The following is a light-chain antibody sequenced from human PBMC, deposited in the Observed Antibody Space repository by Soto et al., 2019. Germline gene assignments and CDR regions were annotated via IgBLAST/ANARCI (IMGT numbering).Light chain of an antibody. CDR2: DAS. CDR1: QSVSSY. CDR3: QQRSNWPFIFT. Sequence: EIVLTQSPATLSLSPGERATLSCRASQSVSSYLAWYQQKPGQAPRLLIYDASNRATGIPARFSGSGSGTDFTFTISSLEPEDFAVYYCQQRSNWPFIFTFGPGTKVDIK. J-gene: IGKJ3*01. V-gene: IGKV3-11*01.